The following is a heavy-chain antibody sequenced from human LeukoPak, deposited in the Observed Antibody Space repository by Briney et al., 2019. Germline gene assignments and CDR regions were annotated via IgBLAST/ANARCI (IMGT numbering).Heavy chain of an antibody. V-gene: IGHV4-34*01. CDR2: INHSGST. D-gene: IGHD6-19*01. CDR3: ARIPYSSGLNFDY. CDR1: GGSFSGYY. Sequence: SETLSLTCAVYGGSFSGYYWSWIRQPPGKGLEWIGEINHSGSTNYNPSLKSRVTISVDTSKNQFSLKLSSVTAADTAVYYCARIPYSSGLNFDYWGQGTLVTVSS. J-gene: IGHJ4*02.